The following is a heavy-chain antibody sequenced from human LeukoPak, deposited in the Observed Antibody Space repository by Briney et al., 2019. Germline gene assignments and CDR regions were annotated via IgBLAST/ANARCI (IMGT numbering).Heavy chain of an antibody. CDR2: IWFDGSNE. D-gene: IGHD4-17*01. Sequence: PGGSLRLSCVASGFTFSSYGMHWVRQAPGQGLEWVAIIWFDGSNENYADSVKGRFTISRDNSKNTLYLQMNSLRAEDTAVYYCASNQDYGDYALDYWGQGTLVTVSS. J-gene: IGHJ4*02. CDR1: GFTFSSYG. CDR3: ASNQDYGDYALDY. V-gene: IGHV3-33*01.